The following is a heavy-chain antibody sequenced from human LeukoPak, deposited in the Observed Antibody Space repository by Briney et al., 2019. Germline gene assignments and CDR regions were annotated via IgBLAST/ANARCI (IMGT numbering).Heavy chain of an antibody. CDR2: ISSSGSTT. D-gene: IGHD1-26*01. V-gene: IGHV3-11*04. CDR1: GLTFSDYF. Sequence: MPGGSLRLSCAASGLTFSDYFMSWIRQAPGKGLEWVSYISSSGSTTHYADSVKGRFTISRDNSKNTLYLQMNSLRAEDTAVYYCARDPGLVGATTHFDYWGQGTLVTVSS. CDR3: ARDPGLVGATTHFDY. J-gene: IGHJ4*02.